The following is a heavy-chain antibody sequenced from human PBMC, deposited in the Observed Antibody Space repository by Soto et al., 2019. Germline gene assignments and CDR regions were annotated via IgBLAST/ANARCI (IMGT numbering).Heavy chain of an antibody. CDR2: ISGYNGHT. V-gene: IGHV1-18*01. Sequence: QVQLVQSGTEVTKPGASVKVACKTSGYTFASYGISWVRQAPGQGLEWMGWISGYNGHTSYAQNVHDRVTMTTDTSTMTAYVEVRSMRSDGSTIYGCGRDVRSIIEVVAGRLLDFWCQGTLVTVSS. D-gene: IGHD2-15*01. CDR3: GRDVRSIIEVVAGRLLDF. J-gene: IGHJ4*02. CDR1: GYTFASYG.